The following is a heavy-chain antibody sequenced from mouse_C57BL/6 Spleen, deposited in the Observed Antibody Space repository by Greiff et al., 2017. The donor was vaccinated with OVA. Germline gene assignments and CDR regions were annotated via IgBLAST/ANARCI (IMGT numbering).Heavy chain of an antibody. D-gene: IGHD3-2*02. CDR3: ARFPLDSSGPY. CDR1: GYTFTSYW. Sequence: QVQLQQPGAELVKPGASVKLSCKASGYTFTSYWMHWVKQRPGPGLEWIGMIHPNSGSTNYNEKIKSKATLTVDKSSSTAYMQLRSLTSEDSAVYYCARFPLDSSGPYWGQGTTLTVSS. CDR2: IHPNSGST. V-gene: IGHV1-64*01. J-gene: IGHJ2*01.